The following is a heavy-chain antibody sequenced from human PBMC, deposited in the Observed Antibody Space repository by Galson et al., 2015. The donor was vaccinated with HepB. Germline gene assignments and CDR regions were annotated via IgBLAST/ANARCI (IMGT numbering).Heavy chain of an antibody. CDR3: TFHPYYYDSSGYYGAIY. Sequence: SLRLSCAASGFTFSNAWMSWVRQAPGKGLEWVGRIKSKTDGGTTDYAAPVKGGFTISRDDSKNTLYLQMNSLKTEDTAVYYCTFHPYYYDSSGYYGAIYWGQGTLVTVSS. CDR1: GFTFSNAW. D-gene: IGHD3-22*01. V-gene: IGHV3-15*01. J-gene: IGHJ4*02. CDR2: IKSKTDGGTT.